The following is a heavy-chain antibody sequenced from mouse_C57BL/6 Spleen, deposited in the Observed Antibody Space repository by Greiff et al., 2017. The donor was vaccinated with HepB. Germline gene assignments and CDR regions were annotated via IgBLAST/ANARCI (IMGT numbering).Heavy chain of an antibody. D-gene: IGHD1-1*01. CDR1: GFTIKNTY. CDR3: ARYDNDDYYFAY. V-gene: IGHV14-3*01. J-gene: IGHJ3*01. Sequence: EVQLQQSVAELVRPGASVKLSCTASGFTIKNTYMHWVKQRPEQGLEWIGRIDPENGNTNYNPKFQGKATLTADTSSNTAYLQLSSLTSEDTAIYYCARYDNDDYYFAYWGQGTTVTVSS. CDR2: IDPENGNT.